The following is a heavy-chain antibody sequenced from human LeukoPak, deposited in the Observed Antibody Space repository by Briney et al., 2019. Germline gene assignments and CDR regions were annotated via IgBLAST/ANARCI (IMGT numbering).Heavy chain of an antibody. D-gene: IGHD3/OR15-3a*01. Sequence: GGSLRLSCAASGFTFSKFALSWVRQAPGKGLEWVSTINDRGTGTYYADSVKGRFTISRDNSKNTLSLQMNSLRAEDTAVYYCAKCEGIFGLVYYYYYMDVWGKGTTVTVSS. CDR2: INDRGTGT. V-gene: IGHV3-23*01. J-gene: IGHJ6*03. CDR1: GFTFSKFA. CDR3: AKCEGIFGLVYYYYYMDV.